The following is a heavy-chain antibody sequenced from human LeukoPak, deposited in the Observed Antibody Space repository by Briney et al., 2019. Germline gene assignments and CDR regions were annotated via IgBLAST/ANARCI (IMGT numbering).Heavy chain of an antibody. Sequence: GWSLRLSCAASGFTFSSYSMNWVRQAPGKGLEWVSSISSSSSYIYYADSVKGRFTISRDNAKNSLYLQMNSLRAEDTAVYYCARDHLMGATTPDSDYWGQGTLVTVSS. CDR1: GFTFSSYS. J-gene: IGHJ4*02. CDR2: ISSSSSYI. D-gene: IGHD1-26*01. CDR3: ARDHLMGATTPDSDY. V-gene: IGHV3-21*01.